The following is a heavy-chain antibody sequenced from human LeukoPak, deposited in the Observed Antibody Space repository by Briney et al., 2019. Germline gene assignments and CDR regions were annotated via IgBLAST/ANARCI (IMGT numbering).Heavy chain of an antibody. CDR3: ARDDEGRIVVVPAVSL. V-gene: IGHV3-21*01. CDR2: ISSSSSYI. D-gene: IGHD2-2*01. Sequence: GGSLRLSCAASGFTFSSYSMHWVRQAPGKGLEWVSSISSSSSYIYYADSLKDRFTISRDNAKNSLYLQMNSLRAEDTAVYYCARDDEGRIVVVPAVSLWGQGTLVTVSS. J-gene: IGHJ4*02. CDR1: GFTFSSYS.